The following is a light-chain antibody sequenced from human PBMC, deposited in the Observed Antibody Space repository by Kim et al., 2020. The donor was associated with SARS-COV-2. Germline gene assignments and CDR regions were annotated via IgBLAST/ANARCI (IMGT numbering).Light chain of an antibody. CDR2: DTY. CDR1: NSNIANNY. J-gene: IGLJ2*01. V-gene: IGLV1-51*01. Sequence: QSVLTQPPSVSAAPGQKVTISCSGSNSNIANNYVSWYQQFPGTVPRLLIYDTYNRPSGIPDRFSGSKSDTSATLGITGLQTGDEADYYCATWDNSLGAVVFGGGTQLTVL. CDR3: ATWDNSLGAVV.